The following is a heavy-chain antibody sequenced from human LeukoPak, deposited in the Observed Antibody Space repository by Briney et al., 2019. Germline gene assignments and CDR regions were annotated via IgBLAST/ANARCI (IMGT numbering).Heavy chain of an antibody. J-gene: IGHJ4*02. D-gene: IGHD6-6*01. Sequence: PGGSLRLSCAASGFTFSSYGMHWVRQAPGKGLERVAFIRYDGSNKYYADSVKGRFTISRDNSKNTLYLQMNSLRAEDTAVYYCAKDLVVSPEYSSSYWGQGTLVTVSS. CDR2: IRYDGSNK. CDR1: GFTFSSYG. V-gene: IGHV3-30*02. CDR3: AKDLVVSPEYSSSY.